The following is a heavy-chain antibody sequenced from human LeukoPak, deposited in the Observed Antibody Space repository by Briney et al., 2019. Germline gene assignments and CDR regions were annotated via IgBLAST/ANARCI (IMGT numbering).Heavy chain of an antibody. CDR1: GGSISSGGYY. D-gene: IGHD6-19*01. Sequence: SQTLSLTCTVSGGSISSGGYYWSWIRQPPGKGLEWIGEINHSGSTNYNPSLKSRVTISVDTSKNQFSLKLSSVTAADTAVYYCARGGYSSGWHHWGQGTLVTVSS. V-gene: IGHV4-30-2*01. J-gene: IGHJ5*02. CDR2: INHSGST. CDR3: ARGGYSSGWHH.